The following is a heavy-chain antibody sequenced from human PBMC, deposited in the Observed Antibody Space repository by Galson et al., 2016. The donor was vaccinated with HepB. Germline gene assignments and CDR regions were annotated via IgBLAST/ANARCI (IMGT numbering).Heavy chain of an antibody. CDR1: GFTFGNYA. CDR3: AKYTVVAAPPYYFDS. D-gene: IGHD2-15*01. J-gene: IGHJ4*02. V-gene: IGHV3-33*06. Sequence: SLRLSCAASGFTFGNYAMHWVHQAPGKGLEWVAVIWHDGSKDFYASAVKGRFSISRDNSNNTVYLQMNSLTAVDTAVYYCAKYTVVAAPPYYFDSWGQGILVTVSS. CDR2: IWHDGSKD.